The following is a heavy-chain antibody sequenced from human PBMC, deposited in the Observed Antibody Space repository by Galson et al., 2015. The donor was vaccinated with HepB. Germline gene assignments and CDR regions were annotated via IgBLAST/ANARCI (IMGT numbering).Heavy chain of an antibody. D-gene: IGHD6-19*01. CDR2: ISGSGGST. J-gene: IGHJ6*02. V-gene: IGHV3-23*01. CDR3: AKDAAVAAPEGDYYYGMDV. CDR1: GFTFSSYA. Sequence: SLRLSCAASGFTFSSYAMSWVRQAPGKGLEWVSAISGSGGSTYYADSVKGRFTISRDNSKNTLYLQMNSLRAEDTAVYYCAKDAAVAAPEGDYYYGMDVWGQGTTVTVSS.